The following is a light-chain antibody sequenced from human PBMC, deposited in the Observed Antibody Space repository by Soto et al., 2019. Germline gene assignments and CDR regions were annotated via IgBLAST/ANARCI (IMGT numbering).Light chain of an antibody. V-gene: IGKV3-11*01. CDR3: HQRSNWPLT. CDR1: QSVTKY. Sequence: EVVLTQSPATLSLSPGERATLSCRASQSVTKYLAWYQQKPGQALRLLIYDVSKRATGIAARFSGSGSETDFTLTISSLEPGDFAVYYCHQRSNWPLTFGGGTKLEIK. J-gene: IGKJ4*01. CDR2: DVS.